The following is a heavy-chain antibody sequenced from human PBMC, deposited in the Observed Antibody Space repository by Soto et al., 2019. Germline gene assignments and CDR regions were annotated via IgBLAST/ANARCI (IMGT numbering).Heavy chain of an antibody. CDR2: INHSGST. Sequence: QVQLQQWGAGLLKPSETLSLTCAVYGGSFSGYYWSWIRQPPGKGLEWIGEINHSGSTNYNPSLKSRVTISLDTSKNQFSLKLSSVTAADTAVYYCARSVVVPAASGTYYYYYGMDVWGQGTTVTVSS. J-gene: IGHJ6*02. D-gene: IGHD2-2*01. CDR1: GGSFSGYY. V-gene: IGHV4-34*01. CDR3: ARSVVVPAASGTYYYYYGMDV.